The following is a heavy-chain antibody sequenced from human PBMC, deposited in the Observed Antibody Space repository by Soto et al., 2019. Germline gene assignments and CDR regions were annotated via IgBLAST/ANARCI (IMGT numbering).Heavy chain of an antibody. D-gene: IGHD3-3*01. Sequence: ASVKVSCKASGYTFTSYGISWVRQAPGQGLERMGWISAYNGNTNYAQKLQGRVTMTTDTSTSTAYMELRSLRSDDTAVYYCARLSVIGGYDFWSGVPSDGMDVWGQGTTVTVSS. J-gene: IGHJ6*02. CDR1: GYTFTSYG. CDR3: ARLSVIGGYDFWSGVPSDGMDV. V-gene: IGHV1-18*01. CDR2: ISAYNGNT.